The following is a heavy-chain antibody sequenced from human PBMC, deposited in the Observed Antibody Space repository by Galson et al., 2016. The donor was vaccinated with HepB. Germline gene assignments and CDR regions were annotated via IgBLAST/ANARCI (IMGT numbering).Heavy chain of an antibody. D-gene: IGHD2-8*02. CDR2: ISSGGTTI. Sequence: SLRLSCAASGFNFSSYEMNWVRQAPGMGLEWVSSISSGGTTIFYADSVKGRFTISRDNAKNSLYLQMNSLRAEDTAVYYCGRGLEMYSYFDYWGQGSLVTVSS. J-gene: IGHJ4*02. CDR3: GRGLEMYSYFDY. CDR1: GFNFSSYE. V-gene: IGHV3-48*03.